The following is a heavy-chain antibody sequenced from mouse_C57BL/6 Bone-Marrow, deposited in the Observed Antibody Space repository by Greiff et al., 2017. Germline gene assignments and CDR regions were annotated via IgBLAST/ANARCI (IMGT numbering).Heavy chain of an antibody. CDR3: TGITTVVDY. J-gene: IGHJ2*01. CDR1: GFNIKDDY. Sequence: EVQLQQSGAELVRPGASVKLSCTASGFNIKDDYMHWVKQRPEQGLEWIGWIDPENGDTEYASKFQGKATITADTSSNTAYLQLSSLTSEDTAVYYWTGITTVVDYWGQGTTLTVS. D-gene: IGHD1-1*01. V-gene: IGHV14-4*01. CDR2: IDPENGDT.